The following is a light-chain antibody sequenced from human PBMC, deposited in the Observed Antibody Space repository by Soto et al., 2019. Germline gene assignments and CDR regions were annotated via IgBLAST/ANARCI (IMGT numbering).Light chain of an antibody. Sequence: QSALTQPPSASGSPGQSVTITCSGTSSDVGEENYVSWYQQHPGKVPKLILYEVSKRPSGVPDRVSGSRSGNTASLTVSGRQAEDEADYYCSSFAGSPVVFGGGTQLTVL. CDR3: SSFAGSPVV. V-gene: IGLV2-8*01. J-gene: IGLJ2*01. CDR1: SSDVGEENY. CDR2: EVS.